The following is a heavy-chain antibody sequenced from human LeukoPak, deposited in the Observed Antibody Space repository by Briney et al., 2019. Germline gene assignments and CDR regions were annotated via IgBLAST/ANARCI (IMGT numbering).Heavy chain of an antibody. J-gene: IGHJ4*02. V-gene: IGHV3-23*01. D-gene: IGHD2-21*02. CDR2: ISGSGGST. CDR3: AKEPECGGDCYNEPIDY. Sequence: GGSLRLSCAASGFTFSDYYMSWSRQAPGKGLEWVSAISGSGGSTYYADSVKGRFTISRDNSKNTLYLQMNSLRAEDTAVYYCAKEPECGGDCYNEPIDYWGQGTLVTVSS. CDR1: GFTFSDYY.